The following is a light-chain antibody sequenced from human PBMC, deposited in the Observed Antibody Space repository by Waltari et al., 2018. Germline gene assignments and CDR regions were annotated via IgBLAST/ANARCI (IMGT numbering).Light chain of an antibody. CDR1: TPNLGRDT. CDR2: SYT. V-gene: IGLV1-44*01. J-gene: IGLJ3*02. CDR3: AAWDYRLNIWV. Sequence: QSVLTQPPSASGTPGLRATIPCSRTTPNLGRDTSHWFRPLPGPAPNLLMYSYTQRPSGVPDRFSGSKSGTSASLAISGLQSDDEADYYCAAWDYRLNIWVFGGGTKLTVL.